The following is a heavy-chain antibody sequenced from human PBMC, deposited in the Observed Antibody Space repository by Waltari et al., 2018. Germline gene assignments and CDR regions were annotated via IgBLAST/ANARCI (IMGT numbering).Heavy chain of an antibody. Sequence: QVQLQESGPGLVKPSETLSLTCAVSGYSISSGYYWGWIRQPPGNGLEWIGTIYHSGRTYCNPSLKRRVTISVDTSKNQFSLKLSSVAAADTAVYYCARVPMVRGVLAFMDVWGQGTTVTVSS. V-gene: IGHV4-38-2*01. CDR3: ARVPMVRGVLAFMDV. J-gene: IGHJ6*02. CDR1: GYSISSGYY. D-gene: IGHD3-10*01. CDR2: IYHSGRT.